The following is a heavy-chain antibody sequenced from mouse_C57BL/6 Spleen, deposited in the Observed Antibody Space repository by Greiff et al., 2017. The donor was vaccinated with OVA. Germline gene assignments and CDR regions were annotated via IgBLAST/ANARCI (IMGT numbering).Heavy chain of an antibody. D-gene: IGHD1-1*01. Sequence: EVQGVESGGGLVQPGGSMKLSCVASGFTFSNYWMNWVRQSPEKGLEWVAQIRLKSDNYATHYAESVKGRFTISRDDSKSSVYLQMNNLRAEDTGIYYCTGRGYYGSSLFAYWGQGTLVTVSA. CDR3: TGRGYYGSSLFAY. J-gene: IGHJ3*01. CDR1: GFTFSNYW. V-gene: IGHV6-3*01. CDR2: IRLKSDNYAT.